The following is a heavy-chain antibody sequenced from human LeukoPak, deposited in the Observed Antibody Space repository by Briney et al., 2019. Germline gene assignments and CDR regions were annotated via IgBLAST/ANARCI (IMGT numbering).Heavy chain of an antibody. D-gene: IGHD3-16*01. CDR1: GFTFSSYS. Sequence: GGSLRLSCAASGFTFSSYSMNWVRQAPGKGLEWVSSISTSSSYIYYADSVKGRFTISRDNAKNSLYLQMNSLRAEDTAVYYCARQGRGRDGGGLYYYYYMDVWGKGTTVTISS. CDR2: ISTSSSYI. V-gene: IGHV3-21*01. CDR3: ARQGRGRDGGGLYYYYYMDV. J-gene: IGHJ6*03.